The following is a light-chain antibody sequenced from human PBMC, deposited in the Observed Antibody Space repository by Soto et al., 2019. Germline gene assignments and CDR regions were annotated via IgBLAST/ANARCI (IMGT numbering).Light chain of an antibody. CDR2: EVS. J-gene: IGLJ2*01. CDR3: SSYAGSNNLL. Sequence: QSALTQPPSASGSPGHSVTISCTGTSSDVGGYHYVSWYQQHPGKAPQLMIYEVSRRPSGVPDRFSGSKSGNTASLTVSGLQAEDEADYYCSSYAGSNNLLFGGGTKLTVL. CDR1: SSDVGGYHY. V-gene: IGLV2-8*01.